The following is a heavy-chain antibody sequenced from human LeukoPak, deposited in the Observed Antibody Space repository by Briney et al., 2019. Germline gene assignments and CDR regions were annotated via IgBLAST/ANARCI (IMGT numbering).Heavy chain of an antibody. CDR1: GGSISSSYY. Sequence: SETLSLTCTVSGGSISSSYYWGWIRQPPGKGLEWIGSIYYSGSNYYNPSLKSRVTISVDTSKNHFSLKLSSVTAADTAVYYCARLFLVRGVLDYWGQGTLVTVSS. CDR3: ARLFLVRGVLDY. CDR2: IYYSGSN. V-gene: IGHV4-39*02. J-gene: IGHJ4*02. D-gene: IGHD3-10*01.